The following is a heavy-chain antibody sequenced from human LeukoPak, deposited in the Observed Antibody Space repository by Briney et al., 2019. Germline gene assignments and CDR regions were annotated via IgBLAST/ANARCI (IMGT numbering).Heavy chain of an antibody. CDR3: ARTGRRGDY. D-gene: IGHD1-1*01. V-gene: IGHV3-23*01. Sequence: QPGGSLRLSCAASGFTFSSYAMSWVRQAPGKGLEWVSGISVSGGSTNYADSVKGRFTISRDNAKNSLYLQMNSLRAEDTAVYYCARTGRRGDYWGQGTLVTVSS. J-gene: IGHJ4*02. CDR1: GFTFSSYA. CDR2: ISVSGGST.